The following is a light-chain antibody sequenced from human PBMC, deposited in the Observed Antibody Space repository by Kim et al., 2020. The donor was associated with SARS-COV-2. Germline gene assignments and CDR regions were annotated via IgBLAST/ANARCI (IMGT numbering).Light chain of an antibody. V-gene: IGLV2-14*03. CDR2: DVD. CDR3: SSYTSSDTLV. CDR1: SSDVGGYNY. Sequence: GQSITISCTGTSSDVGGYNYVSWFQQHPGKAPKLMLYDVDNRPSGVSNRFSGSKSGNTASLTISGLQAEDEADYYCSSYTSSDTLVFGGGTQLTVL. J-gene: IGLJ2*01.